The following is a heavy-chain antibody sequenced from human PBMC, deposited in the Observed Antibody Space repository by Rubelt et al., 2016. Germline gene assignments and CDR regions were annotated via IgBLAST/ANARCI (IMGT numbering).Heavy chain of an antibody. CDR1: GGSFSRYY. CDR2: INHSGTT. D-gene: IGHD1-26*01. J-gene: IGHJ2*01. CDR3: ARASGSYQANGWYFDL. Sequence: VQLQQWGAGLLKPSETLSLTCAVSGGSFSRYYWCLIRQSPGKGLEWIGDINHSGTTNSNPSLKSRVTMLVDTSKNQFSLILSSGTAADTAVFYCARASGSYQANGWYFDLWGRGALVTVSS. V-gene: IGHV4-34*01.